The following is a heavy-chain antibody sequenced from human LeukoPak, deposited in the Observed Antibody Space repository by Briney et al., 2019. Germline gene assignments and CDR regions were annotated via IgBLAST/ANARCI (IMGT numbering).Heavy chain of an antibody. CDR2: INPNSGGT. CDR1: GYTFTGYY. D-gene: IGHD3-22*01. Sequence: ASVKVSCKASGYTFTGYYMHWVRQAPGQGLEWMGWINPNSGGTNYAQKFQGRVTMTRDTSISTAYMELSRLRSDDTAVYYCARAPRITMIVAIAFDIWGQGTMITVSS. CDR3: ARAPRITMIVAIAFDI. J-gene: IGHJ3*02. V-gene: IGHV1-2*02.